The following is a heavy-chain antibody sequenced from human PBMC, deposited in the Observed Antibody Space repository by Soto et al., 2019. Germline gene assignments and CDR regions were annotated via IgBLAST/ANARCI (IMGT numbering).Heavy chain of an antibody. Sequence: QVQLQESGPGLVKPSETLSLTCTVSGGSISSYFWSWIRQPPGKGLEWIGYIYYTGSTNYNPSLKSRVTISVDTSKNQFSLQLSSVTAADTAVYYCANFNWYFYLWGRGTLVTVSS. CDR1: GGSISSYF. J-gene: IGHJ2*01. CDR3: ANFNWYFYL. CDR2: IYYTGST. V-gene: IGHV4-59*01.